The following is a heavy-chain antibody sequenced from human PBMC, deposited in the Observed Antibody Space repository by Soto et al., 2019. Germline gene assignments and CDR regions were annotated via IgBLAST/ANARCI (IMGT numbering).Heavy chain of an antibody. J-gene: IGHJ5*02. CDR3: ARDREYCSSTSCYAWFDP. CDR2: IIPIIGKT. D-gene: IGHD2-2*01. CDR1: GYTFTSYG. V-gene: IGHV1-69*04. Sequence: SVKVSCKASGYTFTSYGISWVRQAPGQGLEWKGRIIPIIGKTNYAQKFQGRVTITTDKSTSTAYMELSSLRSEDTAVYYCARDREYCSSTSCYAWFDPWGQGTLVTVSS.